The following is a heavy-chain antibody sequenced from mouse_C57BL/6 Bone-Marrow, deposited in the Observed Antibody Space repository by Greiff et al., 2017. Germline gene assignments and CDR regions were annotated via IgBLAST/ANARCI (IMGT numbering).Heavy chain of an antibody. Sequence: VQLQQSGPELVKPGASVKISCKASGYAFSSSWMNWVKQRPGKGLEWIGRIYPGDGDTNYNGKFKGKDTLTADKSSSPAYMQLSSLTSEDSAVDFCARGGYGAWFAYWGQGTLVTVSA. J-gene: IGHJ3*01. V-gene: IGHV1-82*01. D-gene: IGHD2-2*01. CDR3: ARGGYGAWFAY. CDR2: IYPGDGDT. CDR1: GYAFSSSW.